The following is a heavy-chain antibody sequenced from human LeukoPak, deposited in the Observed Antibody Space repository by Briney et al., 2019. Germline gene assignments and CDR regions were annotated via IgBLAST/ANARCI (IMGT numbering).Heavy chain of an antibody. J-gene: IGHJ4*02. CDR3: ARDGYSGYDSALDY. Sequence: GSVKVSYKASGYTFTGYYMHWVRQPPGQGLEGMGWINPNSGGTNYAQKFQGRVTMTRQTSISTAYTELSRVRCDDTAVYYCARDGYSGYDSALDYWGQGTLVTVSS. D-gene: IGHD5-12*01. CDR1: GYTFTGYY. CDR2: INPNSGGT. V-gene: IGHV1-2*02.